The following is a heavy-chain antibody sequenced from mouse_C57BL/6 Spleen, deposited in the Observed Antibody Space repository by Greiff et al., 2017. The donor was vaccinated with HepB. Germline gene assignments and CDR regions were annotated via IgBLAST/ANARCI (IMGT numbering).Heavy chain of an antibody. Sequence: QVQLQQPGAELVRPGSSVKLSCKASGYTFTSYWMDWVKQRPGQGLEWIGNIYPSDSETHYNQKFKDKATLTVDKSSSTAYMQLSSLTSEDSAVYYCARSLLYYDYDGGFAYWGQGTLVTVSA. CDR2: IYPSDSET. CDR3: ARSLLYYDYDGGFAY. D-gene: IGHD2-4*01. V-gene: IGHV1-61*01. CDR1: GYTFTSYW. J-gene: IGHJ3*01.